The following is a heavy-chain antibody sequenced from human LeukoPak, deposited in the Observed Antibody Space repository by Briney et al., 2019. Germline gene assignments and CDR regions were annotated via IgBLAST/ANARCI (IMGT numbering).Heavy chain of an antibody. CDR3: ARASGYTFGNPDY. Sequence: GGSLRLSCAASGFTFSSYWMHWGRQAPGKGLVWVSRINGDGSSTTYADSVKGRSTISRDNAKNTLYLQLNSLRAEDTAVYYCARASGYTFGNPDYWGQGTLVTVSS. CDR1: GFTFSSYW. V-gene: IGHV3-74*01. CDR2: INGDGSST. J-gene: IGHJ4*02. D-gene: IGHD5-18*01.